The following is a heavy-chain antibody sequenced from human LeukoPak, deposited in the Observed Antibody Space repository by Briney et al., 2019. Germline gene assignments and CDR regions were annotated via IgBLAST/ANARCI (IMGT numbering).Heavy chain of an antibody. CDR1: GFTFSDYY. CDR3: AREVVPAALPSPDAFDI. D-gene: IGHD2-2*01. J-gene: IGHJ3*02. CDR2: ISSSGSTI. V-gene: IGHV3-11*01. Sequence: GGSLRLSCAASGFTFSDYYMSWVRQAPGKGLEWVSYISSSGSTIYYADSVKGRFTISRDNAKNSLYLQMNRLRAEDTAVYYCAREVVPAALPSPDAFDIWGQGTMVTVSS.